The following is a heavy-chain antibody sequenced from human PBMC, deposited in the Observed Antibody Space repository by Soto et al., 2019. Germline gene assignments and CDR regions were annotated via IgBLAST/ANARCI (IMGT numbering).Heavy chain of an antibody. Sequence: AASVKVSCKASGYTFTSYGISWVRQAPGQGLEWMGWISAYNGNTNYAQKLQGRVTMTTDTSTSTAYMELRSLRSDDTAVYYCARTSHNWNPYYFDYWGQGTLVTVSS. V-gene: IGHV1-18*01. J-gene: IGHJ4*02. D-gene: IGHD1-20*01. CDR1: GYTFTSYG. CDR2: ISAYNGNT. CDR3: ARTSHNWNPYYFDY.